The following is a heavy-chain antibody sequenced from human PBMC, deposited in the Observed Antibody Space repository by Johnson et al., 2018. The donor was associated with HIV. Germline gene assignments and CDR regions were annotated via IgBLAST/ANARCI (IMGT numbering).Heavy chain of an antibody. CDR1: GFTFSSYA. V-gene: IGHV3-30-3*01. CDR2: ISYDGSNK. D-gene: IGHD3-16*01. CDR3: ARDNLRKLDAFDI. Sequence: QVQLVEYGGGLIQPGGSLRLSCAASGFTFSSYAMHWVRQAPGKGLEWVAVISYDGSNKYYADSVNGRFTISRDNSKNTLYLQMNSLRAEDTAVYYCARDNLRKLDAFDIWGQGTMVTVSS. J-gene: IGHJ3*02.